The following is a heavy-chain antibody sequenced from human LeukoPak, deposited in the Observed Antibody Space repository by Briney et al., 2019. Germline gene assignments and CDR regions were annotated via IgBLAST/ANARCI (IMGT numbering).Heavy chain of an antibody. CDR2: ISPSGGIT. D-gene: IGHD5-12*01. CDR3: ARSPSGYDPPDY. Sequence: GGSLRLSCAASGFTFRSHGMNWVRQAPGKGLEWVSGISPSGGITYYTDSVRGRFTISRDNSKNTLYLQMNSLRAEDTAVYYCARSPSGYDPPDYWGQGTLVTVSS. CDR1: GFTFRSHG. V-gene: IGHV3-23*01. J-gene: IGHJ4*02.